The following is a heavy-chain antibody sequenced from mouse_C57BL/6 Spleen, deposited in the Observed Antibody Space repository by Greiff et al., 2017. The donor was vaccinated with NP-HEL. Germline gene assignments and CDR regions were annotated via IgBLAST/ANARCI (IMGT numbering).Heavy chain of an antibody. Sequence: EVQLVESGPGLVKPSQSLSLTCSVTGYSITSGYYWNWIRQFPGNKLEWMGYISYDGSNNYNPSLKNRISITRDTSKNQFFLKLNSVTTEDTATYYCARSVYYGNYFDYWGQGTTLTVSS. D-gene: IGHD2-1*01. J-gene: IGHJ2*01. V-gene: IGHV3-6*01. CDR2: ISYDGSN. CDR3: ARSVYYGNYFDY. CDR1: GYSITSGYY.